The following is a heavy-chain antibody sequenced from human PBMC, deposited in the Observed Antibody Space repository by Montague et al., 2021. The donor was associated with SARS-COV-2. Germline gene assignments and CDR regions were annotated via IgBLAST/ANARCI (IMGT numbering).Heavy chain of an antibody. V-gene: IGHV3-30*04. CDR3: ARGGGYRDAFDI. Sequence: SLRLSFAASGFTFSSHAMHWVRQAPGKGLEWVAVISYDGFNKYYADSVKGRFTISRDNSKNTLSLQMNSLRTGDTAVYYCARGGGYRDAFDIWGQGTMVTVSS. D-gene: IGHD5-18*01. J-gene: IGHJ3*02. CDR2: ISYDGFNK. CDR1: GFTFSSHA.